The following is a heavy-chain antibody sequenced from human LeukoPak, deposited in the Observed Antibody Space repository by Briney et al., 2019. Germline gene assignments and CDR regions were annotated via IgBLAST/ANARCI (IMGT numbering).Heavy chain of an antibody. J-gene: IGHJ5*02. CDR2: ISAYNGNT. Sequence: ASVKVSCKASGYTFTSYGISWVRQAPGQGLEWMGWISAYNGNTNYAQKLQGRVTMTTDTSTSTAYMGLSRLRSDDTAVYYCAKGRVVAGSKSLTYHWFDPWGQGTLVTVSS. CDR1: GYTFTSYG. V-gene: IGHV1-18*01. D-gene: IGHD6-19*01. CDR3: AKGRVVAGSKSLTYHWFDP.